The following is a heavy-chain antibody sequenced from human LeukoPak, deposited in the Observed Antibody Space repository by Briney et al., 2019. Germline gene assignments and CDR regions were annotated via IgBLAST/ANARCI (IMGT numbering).Heavy chain of an antibody. CDR1: GFTFSGSA. J-gene: IGHJ4*02. CDR2: IRSKANSYAT. CDR3: TRSSDTGYSSGQQFPMDY. V-gene: IGHV3-73*01. Sequence: PGGSLRLSCAASGFTFSGSAMHWVRQASGRGLEWVGRIRSKANSYATAYAASVKGRFTISRDDSKNTAYLQMNSLKTEDTAVYYCTRSSDTGYSSGQQFPMDYWGQGTLVTVSS. D-gene: IGHD6-19*01.